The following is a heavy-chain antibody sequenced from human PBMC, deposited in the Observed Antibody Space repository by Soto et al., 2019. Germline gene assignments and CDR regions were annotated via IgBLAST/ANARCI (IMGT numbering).Heavy chain of an antibody. Sequence: QVQLQESGPGLVKPSETLSLTCTVSGGAISSYYWSWIRQPPGKGLEWIGYIYYSGSTNYNPSLKSRVTISVDTSKNQFSLKLSSVTAADTAVYYCARLLGAAGPYGFPGANWFDPWGQGTLVTVSS. J-gene: IGHJ5*02. CDR1: GGAISSYY. D-gene: IGHD6-25*01. CDR3: ARLLGAAGPYGFPGANWFDP. V-gene: IGHV4-59*01. CDR2: IYYSGST.